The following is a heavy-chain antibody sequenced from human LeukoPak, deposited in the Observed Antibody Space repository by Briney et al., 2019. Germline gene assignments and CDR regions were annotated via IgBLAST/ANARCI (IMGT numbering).Heavy chain of an antibody. Sequence: PSETLSLTCTVSGGSISSYYWSWIRQPPGKGLERIGYIYYSGSTNYNPSLKSRVTISVDTSKNQFSLKLSSVTAADTAVYYCARSAGGDGYNFDYWGQGTLVTVSS. J-gene: IGHJ4*02. D-gene: IGHD5-24*01. CDR3: ARSAGGDGYNFDY. CDR2: IYYSGST. V-gene: IGHV4-59*01. CDR1: GGSISSYY.